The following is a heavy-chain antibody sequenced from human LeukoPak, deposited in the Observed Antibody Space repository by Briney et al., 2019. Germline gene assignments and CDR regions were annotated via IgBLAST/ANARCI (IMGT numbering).Heavy chain of an antibody. D-gene: IGHD3-22*01. Sequence: QSGGSLRLSCAASGFTFSSYAMRWVRQAPGKGLEWVAVISYDGSNKYYADSVKGRFTISRDNSKNTLYLQMNSLRAEDTAVYYCARGGYFYYYYGMDVWGQGTTVTVSS. J-gene: IGHJ6*02. CDR3: ARGGYFYYYYGMDV. CDR2: ISYDGSNK. V-gene: IGHV3-30-3*01. CDR1: GFTFSSYA.